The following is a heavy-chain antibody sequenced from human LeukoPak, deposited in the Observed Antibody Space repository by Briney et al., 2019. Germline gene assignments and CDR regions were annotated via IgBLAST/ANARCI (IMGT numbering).Heavy chain of an antibody. V-gene: IGHV3-23*01. Sequence: GGSPRLSCAASGFTFSSYAMSWVRQAPGKGLEWVSAISGSGGSTYYADSVKGRFTISRDNSKNTLYLQMNSLRAEDTAVYYCAKHILTGYYDYYYYYGMDVWGQGTTVTVSS. J-gene: IGHJ6*02. D-gene: IGHD3-9*01. CDR2: ISGSGGST. CDR1: GFTFSSYA. CDR3: AKHILTGYYDYYYYYGMDV.